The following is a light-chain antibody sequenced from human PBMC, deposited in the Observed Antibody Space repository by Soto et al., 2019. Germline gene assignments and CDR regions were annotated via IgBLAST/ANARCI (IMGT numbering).Light chain of an antibody. CDR1: QSVLYSSNNKNY. V-gene: IGKV4-1*01. J-gene: IGKJ2*01. Sequence: DIVMTQSPDSLAVSLGERATINCKSSQSVLYSSNNKNYLAWYQQKPGQPPKLLIYWASTRESGVPDRFSGSGSGTDFTITISSLQAEDVAVYYCQQYYSTPHFGQGTKLEIK. CDR3: QQYYSTPH. CDR2: WAS.